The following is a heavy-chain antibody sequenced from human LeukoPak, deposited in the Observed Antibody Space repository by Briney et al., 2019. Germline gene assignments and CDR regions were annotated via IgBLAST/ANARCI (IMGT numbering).Heavy chain of an antibody. V-gene: IGHV1-46*01. D-gene: IGHD5-24*01. CDR3: ARAGEMATIVGDFDY. J-gene: IGHJ4*02. CDR2: INPSGGST. CDR1: GYTFTSYY. Sequence: ASVKVSCKASGYTFTSYYMHWVRQAPGQGLEWMGIINPSGGSTSCAQKFQGRVTMTRDTSTSTVYMELSSLRSEDTAVYYCARAGEMATIVGDFDYWGQGTLVTVSS.